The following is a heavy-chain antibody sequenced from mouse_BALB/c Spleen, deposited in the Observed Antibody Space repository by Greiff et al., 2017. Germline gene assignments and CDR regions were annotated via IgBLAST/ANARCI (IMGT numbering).Heavy chain of an antibody. V-gene: IGHV5-6-2*01. CDR3: ARPFYYGSSYPAWFAY. D-gene: IGHD1-1*01. CDR2: INSNGGST. J-gene: IGHJ3*01. CDR1: GFTFSSYY. Sequence: EVQRVESGGGLVKLGGSLELSCAASGFTFSSYYMSWVRQTPEKRLELVAAINSNGGSTYYPDTVKGRFTISRDNAKNTLYLQMSSLKSEDTALYYCARPFYYGSSYPAWFAYWGQGTLVTVSA.